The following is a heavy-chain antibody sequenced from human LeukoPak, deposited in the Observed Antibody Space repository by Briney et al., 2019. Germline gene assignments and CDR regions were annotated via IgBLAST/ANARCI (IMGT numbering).Heavy chain of an antibody. CDR2: ISSSSSYI. D-gene: IGHD3-22*01. V-gene: IGHV3-21*01. CDR1: GFTFSSYS. CDR3: AKVQPMYYYDSSGSRDYFDY. Sequence: GGSLRLSCAASGFTFSSYSMNWVRQAPGKGLEWVSSISSSSSYIYYADSVKGRFTISRDNAKNSLYLQMNSLRAEDTAVYYCAKVQPMYYYDSSGSRDYFDYWGQGTLVTVSS. J-gene: IGHJ4*02.